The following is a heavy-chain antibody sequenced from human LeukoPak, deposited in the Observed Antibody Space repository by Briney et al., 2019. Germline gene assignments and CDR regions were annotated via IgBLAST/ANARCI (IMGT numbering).Heavy chain of an antibody. CDR2: INSDGSST. CDR3: ARDGSVLLWFGESPGAFDI. D-gene: IGHD3-10*01. Sequence: GGSLRLSCAASGFTFSSYWMHWVRQAPGKGLVWVSRINSDGSSTSYADSVKGRFTISRDNAKNTLYLQMNSLRAEDTAVYYCARDGSVLLWFGESPGAFDIWGQGTMVTVSS. CDR1: GFTFSSYW. J-gene: IGHJ3*02. V-gene: IGHV3-74*01.